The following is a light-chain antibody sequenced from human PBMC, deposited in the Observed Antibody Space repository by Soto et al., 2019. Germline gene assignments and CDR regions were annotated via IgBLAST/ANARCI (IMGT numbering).Light chain of an antibody. CDR3: AAWDGSLNNVL. V-gene: IGLV1-44*01. J-gene: IGLJ2*01. CDR2: GDN. CDR1: GSSIGTNT. Sequence: QPVLTQPPSASGTPGQRVTISCSGSGSSIGTNTVNWYRQLPGTAPKLLIYGDNQRPSRVPDRFSGSKSGTSASLAISGLQSEDEDDYYCAAWDGSLNNVLFGGGTKLTVL.